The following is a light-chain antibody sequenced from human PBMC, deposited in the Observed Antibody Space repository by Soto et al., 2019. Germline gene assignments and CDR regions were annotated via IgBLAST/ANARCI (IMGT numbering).Light chain of an antibody. J-gene: IGKJ1*01. V-gene: IGKV3-20*01. CDR1: QSVSSSY. CDR2: GAS. Sequence: EVMLTQSPGTLSLSPGERATLSCRASQSVSSSYLAWYQQKPGQAPRLLIYGASSRATGIPDRFTGSGSGTDFILTISRLEPEDFAVYYCQQYGSSPRTFGQGTKVDIK. CDR3: QQYGSSPRT.